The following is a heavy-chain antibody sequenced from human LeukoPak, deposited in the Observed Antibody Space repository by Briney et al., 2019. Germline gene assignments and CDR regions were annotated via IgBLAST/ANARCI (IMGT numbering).Heavy chain of an antibody. J-gene: IGHJ5*02. CDR1: GGSISSSSYY. Sequence: PSETLSLTCTVSGGSISSSSYYWGWIRQPPGKGLEWIGSIYYSGSTYYNPSLKSRVTILVDKSKNQVSLKLSSVTAADTAVYYCARDPRLEYSSSRGFDPWGQGTLVTVSS. D-gene: IGHD6-6*01. CDR3: ARDPRLEYSSSRGFDP. V-gene: IGHV4-39*07. CDR2: IYYSGST.